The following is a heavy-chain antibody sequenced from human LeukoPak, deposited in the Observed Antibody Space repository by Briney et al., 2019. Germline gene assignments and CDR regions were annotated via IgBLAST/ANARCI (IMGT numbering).Heavy chain of an antibody. J-gene: IGHJ4*02. CDR1: GFTFNDYA. D-gene: IGHD2-2*01. V-gene: IGHV3-9*01. Sequence: PGGSLRLSCAASGFTFNDYAMHWVRQAPGKGLEWVSGISWNSGSLGYADSVKGRFTISRDYAKNSLYLQMNSLRAEDTALYYCAKGGYDLDYYFDYWGQGILVTVSS. CDR3: AKGGYDLDYYFDY. CDR2: ISWNSGSL.